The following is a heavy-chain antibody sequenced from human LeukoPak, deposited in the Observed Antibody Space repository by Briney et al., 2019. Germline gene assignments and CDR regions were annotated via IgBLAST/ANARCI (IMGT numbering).Heavy chain of an antibody. D-gene: IGHD5/OR15-5a*01. CDR1: GFTFSSYS. Sequence: GGSLRLSCAASGFTFSSYSMNWVRQAPGKGLEWVSSISSSSSYIYYAHSVKGRFTISRDNAKNSLYLKMNSLRAEDTAVYYCARAKVSPGHDAFDIWGQGTMVTVSS. CDR2: ISSSSSYI. V-gene: IGHV3-21*01. CDR3: ARAKVSPGHDAFDI. J-gene: IGHJ3*02.